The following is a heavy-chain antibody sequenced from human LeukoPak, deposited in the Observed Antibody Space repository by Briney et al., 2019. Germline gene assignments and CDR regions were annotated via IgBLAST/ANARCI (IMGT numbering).Heavy chain of an antibody. CDR1: GGSFSGYY. V-gene: IGHV4-34*01. J-gene: IGHJ6*03. CDR2: INHSGST. CDR3: ARDLDYMDV. Sequence: PSETLSLTCAVYGGSFSGYYWSWIRQPPGKGLEWIGEINHSGSTNYNPSLKSRVTMSVDTSKNQFSLKLSSVTAADTAVYYCARDLDYMDVWGKGTTVTVSS.